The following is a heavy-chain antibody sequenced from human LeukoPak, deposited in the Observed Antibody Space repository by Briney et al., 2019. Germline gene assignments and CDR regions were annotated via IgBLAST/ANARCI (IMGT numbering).Heavy chain of an antibody. J-gene: IGHJ4*02. Sequence: GGSLRLSCTASGFNFGIYGMHWVRQAPGKGLEWVAVMWDDGTNEYYVESVKGRFTISRDNGKRTLYLQMNSLRVEDTAVYYCARDGGFRVDTNYHFDYWGQGTLVTVSS. D-gene: IGHD5-12*01. CDR2: MWDDGTNE. CDR1: GFNFGIYG. CDR3: ARDGGFRVDTNYHFDY. V-gene: IGHV3-33*01.